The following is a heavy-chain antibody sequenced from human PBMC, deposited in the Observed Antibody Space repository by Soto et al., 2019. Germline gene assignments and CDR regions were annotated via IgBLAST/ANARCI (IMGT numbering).Heavy chain of an antibody. D-gene: IGHD6-19*01. V-gene: IGHV4-34*01. J-gene: IGHJ4*02. CDR3: ARHGSGYYFDY. Sequence: SETLSLTCAVYGGSFSGYYWSWIRQPPGKGLEWIGEINHSGSTNYNPSLKSRVTISVDTSKNQFSLKLSSVTAADTAMYYCARHGSGYYFDYWGQGTLVTVSS. CDR2: INHSGST. CDR1: GGSFSGYY.